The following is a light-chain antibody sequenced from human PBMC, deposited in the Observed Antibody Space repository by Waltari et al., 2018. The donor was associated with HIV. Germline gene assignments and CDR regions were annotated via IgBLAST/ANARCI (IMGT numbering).Light chain of an antibody. V-gene: IGLV2-8*01. CDR3: SSYADRNGFYVV. J-gene: IGLJ2*01. CDR2: EVT. Sequence: QSALTQPPSASGSPGQSVTISCTGTNSDIGGYTYVSWSQQHPGKAPKLVISEVTKRPSGVPDRFSGSKSGTTASLTVSGLQAEDEADYYCSSYADRNGFYVVFGGGTRLTVL. CDR1: NSDIGGYTY.